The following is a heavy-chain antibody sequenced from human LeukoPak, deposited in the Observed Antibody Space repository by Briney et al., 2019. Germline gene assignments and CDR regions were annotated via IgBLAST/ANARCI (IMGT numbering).Heavy chain of an antibody. D-gene: IGHD6-13*01. Sequence: SETLSLTCAAYGGSFSGYYWSWIRQPPGKGLEWIGEINHSGSTNYNPSLKSRVTISVDTSKNQFSLKLSSVTAADTAVYYCARSTFSSNWNLWGQGTLVTVSS. V-gene: IGHV4-34*01. J-gene: IGHJ4*02. CDR1: GGSFSGYY. CDR2: INHSGST. CDR3: ARSTFSSNWNL.